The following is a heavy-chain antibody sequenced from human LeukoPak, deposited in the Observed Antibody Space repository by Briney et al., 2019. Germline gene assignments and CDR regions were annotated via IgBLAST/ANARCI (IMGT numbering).Heavy chain of an antibody. D-gene: IGHD4-17*01. Sequence: PGGSLRLPCAASGFTFSSYSMNWVRQAPGKGLEWVSSNSSSSSYIYYADSVKGRFTISRDNAKNSLYLQMNSLRAEDTAVYYCARDLIHYGDYDYWGQGTLVTVSS. CDR1: GFTFSSYS. CDR2: NSSSSSYI. CDR3: ARDLIHYGDYDY. V-gene: IGHV3-21*01. J-gene: IGHJ4*02.